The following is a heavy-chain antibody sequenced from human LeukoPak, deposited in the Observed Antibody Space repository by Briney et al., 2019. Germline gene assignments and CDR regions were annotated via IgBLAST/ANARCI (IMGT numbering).Heavy chain of an antibody. V-gene: IGHV1-18*01. J-gene: IGHJ4*02. CDR3: AMGIAAANIDY. CDR2: ISAYNGNT. Sequence: ASVKVSCKASGGTFSSYAISWVRQAPGQGLEWMGWISAYNGNTNYAQKLQGRVTMTTDTSTSTAYMELRSLRSDDTAVYYCAMGIAAANIDYWGQGTLVTVSS. D-gene: IGHD6-13*01. CDR1: GGTFSSYA.